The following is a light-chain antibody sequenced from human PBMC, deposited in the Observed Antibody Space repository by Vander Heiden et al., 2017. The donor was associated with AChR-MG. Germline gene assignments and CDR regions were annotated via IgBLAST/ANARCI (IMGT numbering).Light chain of an antibody. Sequence: VLTPSPGTLSLSPGERATLSCRASQSVSSSYLAWYQQKPGQAPRLLIYGASSRATGIPDRFSGSGSGTDFTLTISRLEPEDFAVYYCQQYGSSPSTFGQGTRLEIK. CDR2: GAS. CDR3: QQYGSSPST. V-gene: IGKV3-20*01. CDR1: QSVSSSY. J-gene: IGKJ5*01.